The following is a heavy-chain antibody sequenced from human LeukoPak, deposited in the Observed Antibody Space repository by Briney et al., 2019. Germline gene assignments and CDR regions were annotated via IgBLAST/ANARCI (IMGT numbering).Heavy chain of an antibody. D-gene: IGHD3-22*01. CDR1: GGSISNSGYY. CDR3: ATGFYDSSGYSIPFDH. CDR2: IYYSGST. V-gene: IGHV4-39*01. Sequence: SETLSLTCTVSGGSISNSGYYWGWIRQPPRKGLEWIGNIYYSGSTYYNPSLKSRVTISVDTSKNQLSLRLSSVTAADTARYYCATGFYDSSGYSIPFDHWGQGTLVTASS. J-gene: IGHJ4*02.